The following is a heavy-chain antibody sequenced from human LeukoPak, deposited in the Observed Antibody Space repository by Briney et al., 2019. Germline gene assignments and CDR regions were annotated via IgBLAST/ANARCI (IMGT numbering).Heavy chain of an antibody. V-gene: IGHV3-23*01. Sequence: GGSLRLSCAASGFRFSSYAMSWVRQAPGKGLEWVSVISGSGGSTYYADSVKGRFTVSRGNSKNTVYLQMNSLRVEDTAVYYCARGTPDSSSWTVFDYWGQGTLVTVSS. CDR3: ARGTPDSSSWTVFDY. CDR2: ISGSGGST. CDR1: GFRFSSYA. J-gene: IGHJ4*02. D-gene: IGHD6-13*01.